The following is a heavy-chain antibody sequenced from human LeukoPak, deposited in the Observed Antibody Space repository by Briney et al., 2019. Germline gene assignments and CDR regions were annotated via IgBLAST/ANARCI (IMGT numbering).Heavy chain of an antibody. CDR2: INHSGST. V-gene: IGHV4-34*01. Sequence: SETLSLTCAVYGGSFSGYYWSWIRQPPGKGLEWIGEINHSGSTNYNPSLKSRVTISVDTSKNQFSLKLSSVTAADTAVYYCARGQKSFRVATIHFDYWGQGTLVAVSS. CDR1: GGSFSGYY. J-gene: IGHJ4*02. D-gene: IGHD5-12*01. CDR3: ARGQKSFRVATIHFDY.